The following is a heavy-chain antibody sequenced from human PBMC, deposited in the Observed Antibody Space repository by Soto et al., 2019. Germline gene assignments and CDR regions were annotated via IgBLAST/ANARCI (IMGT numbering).Heavy chain of an antibody. Sequence: ASVKVSCKASGYTFTSYGISWVRQAPGQGLEWMGWISPYNHYTNYAQKLQGRVTMTTDTSTSKAYMELRSLRSDDTAVYYCARDRGSGSYYARFDYWGQGTLVTVSS. D-gene: IGHD1-26*01. V-gene: IGHV1-18*01. CDR1: GYTFTSYG. CDR3: ARDRGSGSYYARFDY. CDR2: ISPYNHYT. J-gene: IGHJ4*02.